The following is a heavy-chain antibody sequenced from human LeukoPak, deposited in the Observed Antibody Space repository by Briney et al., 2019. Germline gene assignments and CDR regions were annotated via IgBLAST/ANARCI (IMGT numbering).Heavy chain of an antibody. J-gene: IGHJ4*02. Sequence: GESLKISCKGSGYSFTSYWIGWVRQMPGKGLEWKGIIYPGDSDTRYSPSFQGQVTISADKSISTAYLQWSSLKASDTAMYYCARHPEDTAMVTGYYFDYWGQGTLVTVSS. CDR2: IYPGDSDT. D-gene: IGHD5-18*01. V-gene: IGHV5-51*01. CDR3: ARHPEDTAMVTGYYFDY. CDR1: GYSFTSYW.